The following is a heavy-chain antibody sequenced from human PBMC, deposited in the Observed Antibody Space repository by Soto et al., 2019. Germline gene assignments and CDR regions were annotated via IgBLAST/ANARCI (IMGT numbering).Heavy chain of an antibody. Sequence: SETLSLTCTFSGCSISNYYWTWIRQPPGKGLEWIGYISHSGTTDYNPSLRGRVTISRDTSKKQYSLKLRSATAADTAVYYCARGPQLRYFENWFDPWGQGALVTVS. V-gene: IGHV4-59*01. CDR1: GCSISNYY. J-gene: IGHJ5*02. CDR2: ISHSGTT. CDR3: ARGPQLRYFENWFDP. D-gene: IGHD3-9*01.